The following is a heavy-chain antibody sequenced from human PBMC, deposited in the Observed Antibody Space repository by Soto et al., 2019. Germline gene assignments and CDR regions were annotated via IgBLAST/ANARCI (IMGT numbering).Heavy chain of an antibody. CDR3: ARDIESVTAKHFFYYYAMDV. V-gene: IGHV1-18*01. CDR1: GYTFTSYG. J-gene: IGHJ6*02. CDR2: ISAYNGNT. D-gene: IGHD2-8*01. Sequence: ASVKVSCKASGYTFTSYGISWVRQAPGQGLEWMGWISAYNGNTNYAQNLQGRVSMTTDTSTSTAYMELRGLTFDDTAVYYCARDIESVTAKHFFYYYAMDVWGQGTTVTVSS.